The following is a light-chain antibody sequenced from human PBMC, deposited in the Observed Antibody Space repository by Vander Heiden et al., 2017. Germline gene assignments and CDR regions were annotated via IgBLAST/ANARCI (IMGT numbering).Light chain of an antibody. Sequence: QSVVTQPPSASATPGQRVSISCSGSTSNIGSNSVTWYRQLPGTAPKLVIFDNNQRPSGVPDRLSGSKSGTSASLAISGLQSEDEADYYCAAWDDTLKGWVFGGGTKLTVL. CDR3: AAWDDTLKGWV. J-gene: IGLJ3*02. CDR2: DNN. V-gene: IGLV1-44*01. CDR1: TSNIGSNS.